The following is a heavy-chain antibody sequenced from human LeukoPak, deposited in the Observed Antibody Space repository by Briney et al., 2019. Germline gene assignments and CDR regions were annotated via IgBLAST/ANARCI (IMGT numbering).Heavy chain of an antibody. D-gene: IGHD3-9*01. J-gene: IGHJ2*01. CDR3: ARAYDILTKSAWYFDL. CDR2: ISYDGSNK. Sequence: PGGSLRLSCAASGFTFSSYAMHWVRQAPGKGLEWVAVISYDGSNKYYADSVKGRFTISRDNSKNTLYLQMNSLRAEDTAVYYCARAYDILTKSAWYFDLWGRGTLVTVSS. CDR1: GFTFSSYA. V-gene: IGHV3-30-3*01.